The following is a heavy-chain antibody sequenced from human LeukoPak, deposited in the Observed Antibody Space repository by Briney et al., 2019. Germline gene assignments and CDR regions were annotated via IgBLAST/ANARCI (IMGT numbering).Heavy chain of an antibody. CDR1: GFTFNSYN. D-gene: IGHD2-2*02. CDR3: ARDKAPSHIPVLDY. Sequence: PGGSLRLSCAASGFTFNSYNMNWVRQAPGKGLEWVSYISSSSSTIYYADSVKGRITISRDNAKNSLYLQMNSLRAEDTALYYCARDKAPSHIPVLDYWGQGTLVTVSS. CDR2: ISSSSSTI. V-gene: IGHV3-48*04. J-gene: IGHJ4*02.